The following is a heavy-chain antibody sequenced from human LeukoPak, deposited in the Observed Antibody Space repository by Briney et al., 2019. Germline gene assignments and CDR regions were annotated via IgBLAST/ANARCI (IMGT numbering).Heavy chain of an antibody. CDR3: ARVGRWLQYLDY. CDR2: ISAYNGNT. D-gene: IGHD5-24*01. J-gene: IGHJ4*02. CDR1: GYTFTSYG. Sequence: GSVKVSCKASGYTFTSYGISWVRQAPGQGLEWMGWISAYNGNTNYAQKLQGRVTMTTDTSTSTAHMELRSLRSDDTAVYYCARVGRWLQYLDYWGQGTLVTVSS. V-gene: IGHV1-18*01.